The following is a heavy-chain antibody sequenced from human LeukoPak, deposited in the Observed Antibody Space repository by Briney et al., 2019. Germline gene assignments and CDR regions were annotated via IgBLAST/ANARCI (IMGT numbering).Heavy chain of an antibody. J-gene: IGHJ4*02. Sequence: ATVKVSCKASGYTFTSYAMHWVRQAPGQRLEWMGWINAGNGNTKYSQKFQGRVTITRDTSASTAYMELSSLRSEDTAVYYCVPFCSSTSCYDFDYWGQGTLVTVSS. V-gene: IGHV1-3*01. CDR3: VPFCSSTSCYDFDY. CDR2: INAGNGNT. CDR1: GYTFTSYA. D-gene: IGHD2-2*01.